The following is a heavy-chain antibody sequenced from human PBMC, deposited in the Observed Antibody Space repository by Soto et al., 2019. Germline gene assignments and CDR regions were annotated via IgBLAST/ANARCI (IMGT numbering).Heavy chain of an antibody. CDR1: GGSISSYY. V-gene: IGHV4-59*08. CDR2: IYYSGST. CDR3: ARQRTSVVTQAYFDV. D-gene: IGHD2-21*02. Sequence: SETLSLTCTVSGGSISSYYWSWIRQPPGKGLEWIGYIYYSGSTNYNPSLKSRVTISVDTSKNQFSLKLKSVTAADTALYFCARQRTSVVTQAYFDVWGPGSLVTVSS. J-gene: IGHJ4*02.